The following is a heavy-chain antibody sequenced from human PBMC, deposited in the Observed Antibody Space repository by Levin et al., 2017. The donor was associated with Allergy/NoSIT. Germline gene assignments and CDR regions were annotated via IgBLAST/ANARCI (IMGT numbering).Heavy chain of an antibody. CDR3: ARDRSSALPAAPEVYYFDY. J-gene: IGHJ4*02. CDR1: GGSFSGYY. CDR2: INHSGST. V-gene: IGHV4-34*01. D-gene: IGHD2-2*01. Sequence: PSETLSLTCAVYGGSFSGYYWSWIRQPPGKGLEWIGEINHSGSTNYNPSLKSRVTISVDTSKNQFSLKLSSVTAADTAVYYCARDRSSALPAAPEVYYFDYWGQGTLVTVSS.